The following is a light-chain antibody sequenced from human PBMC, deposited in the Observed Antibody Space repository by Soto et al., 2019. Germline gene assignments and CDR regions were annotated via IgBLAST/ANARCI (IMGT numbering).Light chain of an antibody. V-gene: IGKV1-5*01. CDR3: QQYNSYPIT. J-gene: IGKJ5*01. Sequence: DIHMTQSPSTLSASVGDRVTITCRASQSISSWLAWYQQKPGKAPKLLIYDASSLESGVPSRFSGSGSGTEFTLTISSLQPDGFATYYCQQYNSYPITFGQGTRLEIK. CDR1: QSISSW. CDR2: DAS.